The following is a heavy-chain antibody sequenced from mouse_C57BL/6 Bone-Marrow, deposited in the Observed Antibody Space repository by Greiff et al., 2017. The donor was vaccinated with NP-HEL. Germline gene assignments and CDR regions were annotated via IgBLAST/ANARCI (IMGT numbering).Heavy chain of an antibody. CDR3: ARKGIYYDYDRFAY. D-gene: IGHD2-4*01. J-gene: IGHJ3*01. CDR2: INPGSGGT. Sequence: QVQLQQSGAELVRPGPSVKVSCKASGYAFTNYLIEWVKQRPGQGLEWIGVINPGSGGTNYNEKFKGKATLTADKSSSTAYMQLSSLTSEDSAVYFCARKGIYYDYDRFAYWGQGTLVTVSA. V-gene: IGHV1-54*01. CDR1: GYAFTNYL.